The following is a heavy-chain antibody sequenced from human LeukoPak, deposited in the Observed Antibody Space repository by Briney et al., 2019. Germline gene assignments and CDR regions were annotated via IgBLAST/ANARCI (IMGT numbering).Heavy chain of an antibody. V-gene: IGHV4-34*01. J-gene: IGHJ4*02. CDR2: INHSGST. D-gene: IGHD4-11*01. CDR3: ARATVTFVFDY. Sequence: SETLSLTCAVYGGSFSGYYWSWIRQPPGKGLEWIGEINHSGSTNYNPSLKSRVTISVDTSKNQFSLKLSSVTAADTAVYYCARATVTFVFDYWGRGTLVTVSS. CDR1: GGSFSGYY.